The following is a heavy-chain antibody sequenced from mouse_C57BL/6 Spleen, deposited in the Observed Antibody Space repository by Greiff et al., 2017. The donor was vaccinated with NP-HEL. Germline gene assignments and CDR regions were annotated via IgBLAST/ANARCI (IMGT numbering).Heavy chain of an antibody. V-gene: IGHV1-69*01. CDR3: ARWVYDGTGSYYFDY. D-gene: IGHD2-3*01. CDR2: IDPSDSYT. J-gene: IGHJ2*01. Sequence: QVQLQQSGAELVMPGASVKLSCKASGYTFTSYWMHWVKQRPGQGLEWIGEIDPSDSYTNYNQKFKGKSTLTVDKSSSTAYMQLSSLTSEDSAVYYCARWVYDGTGSYYFDYWGQGTTLTVSS. CDR1: GYTFTSYW.